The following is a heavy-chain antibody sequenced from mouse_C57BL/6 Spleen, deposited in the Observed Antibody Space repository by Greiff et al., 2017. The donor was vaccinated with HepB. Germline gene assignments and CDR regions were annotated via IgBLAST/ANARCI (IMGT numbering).Heavy chain of an antibody. J-gene: IGHJ2*01. CDR2: ISYSGST. Sequence: DVQLQESGPGLVKPSQSLSLTCTVTGYSITSGYGWNWIRQFPGNKLEWMGYISYSGSTNYHPSLKSRISITRDTSKNQFFLQLNSVTTEDTATYYCARTARIKYWGQGTTLIVSS. CDR1: GYSITSGYG. CDR3: ARTARIKY. V-gene: IGHV3-2*02. D-gene: IGHD1-2*01.